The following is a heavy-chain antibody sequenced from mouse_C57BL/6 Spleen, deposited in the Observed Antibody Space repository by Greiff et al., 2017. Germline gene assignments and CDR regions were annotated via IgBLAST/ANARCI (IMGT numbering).Heavy chain of an antibody. CDR1: GYTFTSYW. CDR3: ARSYYGSRSYYAMDY. D-gene: IGHD1-1*01. V-gene: IGHV1-72*01. Sequence: QVQLQQPGAELVKPGASVKLSCKASGYTFTSYWMNWVKQRPGRGLEWIGRIDPDSGGTNYNEKFKSKATLTVDKPSSTAYMQLSSLTSEASAVYYCARSYYGSRSYYAMDYWGQGASVTVSS. CDR2: IDPDSGGT. J-gene: IGHJ4*01.